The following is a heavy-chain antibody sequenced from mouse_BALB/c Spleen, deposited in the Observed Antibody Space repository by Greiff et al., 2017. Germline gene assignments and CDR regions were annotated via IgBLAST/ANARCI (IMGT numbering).Heavy chain of an antibody. CDR2: ISYDGSN. J-gene: IGHJ1*01. V-gene: IGHV3-6*02. D-gene: IGHD1-1*02. Sequence: EVHLVESGPGLVKPSQSLSLTCSVTGYSITSGYYWNWIRQFPGNILEWMGYISYDGSNNYNPSLKNRISITRDTSKNQFFLKLNSVTTEDTATYYCASPLWSHWYFDVWGAGTTVTVSS. CDR3: ASPLWSHWYFDV. CDR1: GYSITSGYY.